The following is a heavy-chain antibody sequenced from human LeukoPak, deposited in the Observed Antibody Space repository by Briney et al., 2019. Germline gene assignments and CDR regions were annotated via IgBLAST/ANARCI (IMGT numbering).Heavy chain of an antibody. CDR3: AKDSFSSR. J-gene: IGHJ4*02. D-gene: IGHD2-2*01. V-gene: IGHV3-23*01. CDR1: GFTFSSDS. CDR2: ISGSGVST. Sequence: GGSLRLSCAASGFTFSSDSMTWVRQAPGKGLEWVSSISGSGVSTFYTDTVKGRFTISRDNSKNTLYLHMNSLSAEDTAVYYCAKDSFSSRWGQGTLVTVSS.